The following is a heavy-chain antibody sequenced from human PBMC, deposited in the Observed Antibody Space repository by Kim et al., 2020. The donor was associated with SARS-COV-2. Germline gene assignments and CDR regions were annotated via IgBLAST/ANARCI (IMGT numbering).Heavy chain of an antibody. CDR3: ARPEMNYYGSGDGFDP. V-gene: IGHV4-39*01. J-gene: IGHJ5*02. Sequence: SLKSRVTISVDTSKTQFSLKLSSVTAADTAVYYCARPEMNYYGSGDGFDPWGQGTLVTVSS. D-gene: IGHD3-10*01.